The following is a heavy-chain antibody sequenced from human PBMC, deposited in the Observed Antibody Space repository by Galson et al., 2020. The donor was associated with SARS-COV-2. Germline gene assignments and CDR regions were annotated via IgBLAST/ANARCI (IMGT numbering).Heavy chain of an antibody. J-gene: IGHJ4*02. V-gene: IGHV4-59*01. D-gene: IGHD3-10*01. CDR1: GGSLSAYY. Sequence: SETLSLTCTISGGSLSAYYWTWIRQPPGNRLEWIGDVFYSGNTNYSPSLKSRVTISVDTSKDQFSLNLSSVTTADTAVYYCARGYGLGSSFDYWGQGILVTVSS. CDR2: VFYSGNT. CDR3: ARGYGLGSSFDY.